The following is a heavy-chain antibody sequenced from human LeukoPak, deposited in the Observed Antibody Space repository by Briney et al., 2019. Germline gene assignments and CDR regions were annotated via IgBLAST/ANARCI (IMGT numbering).Heavy chain of an antibody. CDR3: ARDEYLGVPAAIKVY. D-gene: IGHD2-2*01. Sequence: GGSLRLSCAASGLTISSYWMHWVRQAPGKGLVWVSRINSDGSSTSYADSVKGRFTISRDNAKNTLYLRMSSLRAEDTAVYYCARDEYLGVPAAIKVYWGQGTLVTVSS. J-gene: IGHJ4*02. V-gene: IGHV3-74*01. CDR1: GLTISSYW. CDR2: INSDGSST.